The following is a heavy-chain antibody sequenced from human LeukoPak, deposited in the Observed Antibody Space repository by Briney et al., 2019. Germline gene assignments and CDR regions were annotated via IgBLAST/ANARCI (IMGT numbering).Heavy chain of an antibody. CDR2: IYYSGST. Sequence: SETLSLTCTVSGGSISSHYWSWIRQPPGKGLEWIGYIYYSGSTNYNPSLKSRVTISVDTSKNQFSLKLSSVTAADTAVYYCARVPSYDFWSGYYNYYYYYMDVWGKGTTVTVSS. CDR1: GGSISSHY. D-gene: IGHD3-3*01. CDR3: ARVPSYDFWSGYYNYYYYYMDV. J-gene: IGHJ6*03. V-gene: IGHV4-59*11.